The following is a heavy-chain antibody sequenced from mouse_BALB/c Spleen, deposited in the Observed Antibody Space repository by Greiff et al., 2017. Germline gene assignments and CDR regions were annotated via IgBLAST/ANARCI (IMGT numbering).Heavy chain of an antibody. Sequence: EVQLQQSGTVLARPGASVKMSCKASGYSFTSYWMHWVKQRPGQGLEWIGAIYPGNSDTSYNQKFKGKAKLTAVTSASTAYMELSSLTNEDSAVYYCTSGDGNYDAMDYWGQGTSVTVSS. CDR3: TSGDGNYDAMDY. V-gene: IGHV1-5*01. CDR1: GYSFTSYW. J-gene: IGHJ4*01. CDR2: IYPGNSDT. D-gene: IGHD2-1*01.